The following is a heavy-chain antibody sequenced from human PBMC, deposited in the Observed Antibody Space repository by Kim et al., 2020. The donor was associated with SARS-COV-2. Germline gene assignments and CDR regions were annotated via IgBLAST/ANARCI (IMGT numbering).Heavy chain of an antibody. V-gene: IGHV4-39*01. CDR2: IYYSGST. D-gene: IGHD3-10*01. CDR1: GGSISSSSYY. Sequence: SETLSLTCTVSGGSISSSSYYWGWIRQPPGKGLEWIGSIYYSGSTYYNPSLKSRVTISVDTSKNQFSLKLSSVTAADTAVYYWARHSLTLLWFGELSCFDYWGQGTLVTVSS. CDR3: ARHSLTLLWFGELSCFDY. J-gene: IGHJ4*02.